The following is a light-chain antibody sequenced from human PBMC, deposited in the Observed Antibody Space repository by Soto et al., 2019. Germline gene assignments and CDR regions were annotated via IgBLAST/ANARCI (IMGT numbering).Light chain of an antibody. V-gene: IGLV1-44*01. CDR1: SSNIGSNP. J-gene: IGLJ3*02. Sequence: QSVLTQPPSASGTPGQRVTISCSGSSSNIGSNPVNWYQQLPGTAPKLLIYNNNQRPSGVPDRFSGSKSGTSASLAISGLQSEDDADYYCAAWDDSLNGWVFGGGTKLTVL. CDR2: NNN. CDR3: AAWDDSLNGWV.